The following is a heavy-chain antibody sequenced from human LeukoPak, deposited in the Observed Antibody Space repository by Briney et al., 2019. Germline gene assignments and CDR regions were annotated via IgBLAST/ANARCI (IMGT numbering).Heavy chain of an antibody. D-gene: IGHD5-12*01. V-gene: IGHV4-39*01. CDR1: GGSLSTSSYY. CDR3: ARLPINSYDAFDI. CDR2: IYYSGTT. J-gene: IGHJ3*02. Sequence: PSETLSLTCTVSGGSLSTSSYYWGWIRQPPGKGLEWIGSIYYSGTTYYNLSLKSRVTISVDTSKNQFSLKLSSVTAADTAVYYCARLPINSYDAFDIWGQGTMVTVSS.